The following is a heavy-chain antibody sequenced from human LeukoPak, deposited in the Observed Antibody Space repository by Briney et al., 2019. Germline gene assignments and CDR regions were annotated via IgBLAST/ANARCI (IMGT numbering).Heavy chain of an antibody. CDR2: IYPGDSDT. J-gene: IGHJ4*02. Sequence: GESLKISCKGSGYSFTSYWIGWVRQMPGKGMEWMGIIYPGDSDTRYSPSFQGQVTISADKSISTAYLQWSSLKASDTAMYYCATLSYSYGHLYYFDYWGQGTLVTVSS. V-gene: IGHV5-51*01. D-gene: IGHD5-18*01. CDR1: GYSFTSYW. CDR3: ATLSYSYGHLYYFDY.